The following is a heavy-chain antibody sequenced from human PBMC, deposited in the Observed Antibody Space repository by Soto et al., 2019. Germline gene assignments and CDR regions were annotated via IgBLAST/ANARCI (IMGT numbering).Heavy chain of an antibody. J-gene: IGHJ4*02. CDR3: VSLWSVTGSRDY. V-gene: IGHV3-72*01. D-gene: IGHD1-20*01. CDR1: GLTFSDHY. CDR2: IRDRVHSYST. Sequence: EVQLVESGGGLVQPGGSLRLSCAVSGLTFSDHYMGWVRQAPGKGLDWVGRIRDRVHSYSTAYAASVKGRFTISRDDSRNSLYLQMNSLKMEDTAVFYCVSLWSVTGSRDYWGRGTLVTVSS.